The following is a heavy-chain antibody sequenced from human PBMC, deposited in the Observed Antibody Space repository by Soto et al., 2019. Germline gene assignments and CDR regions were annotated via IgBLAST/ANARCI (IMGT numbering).Heavy chain of an antibody. CDR1: GGTFSSYT. V-gene: IGHV1-69*04. CDR2: IIPILGIA. D-gene: IGHD3-10*01. Sequence: GASLKVSCKASGGTFSSYTISWVRQAPGQGLEWMGRIIPILGIANYAQKFQGRVTITADKSTSTAYMELSSLRSEDTAVYYCAREEYYYGSGALFDYWGQGTLVTVSS. CDR3: AREEYYYGSGALFDY. J-gene: IGHJ4*02.